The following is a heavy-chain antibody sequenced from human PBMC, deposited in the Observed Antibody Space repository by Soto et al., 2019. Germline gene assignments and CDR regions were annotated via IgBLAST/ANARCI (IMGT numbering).Heavy chain of an antibody. CDR1: GYSFTSYW. D-gene: IGHD3-22*01. Sequence: GESLKISCKGSGYSFTSYWISWVRQMPGKGLEWMGRIDPSDSYTYYSPSFQGHVTISADKSISTAYLQWSSLKASDTAMYYCARLPTYYYDSSGYYLDYWGQGTLVTVSS. V-gene: IGHV5-10-1*01. CDR3: ARLPTYYYDSSGYYLDY. CDR2: IDPSDSYT. J-gene: IGHJ4*02.